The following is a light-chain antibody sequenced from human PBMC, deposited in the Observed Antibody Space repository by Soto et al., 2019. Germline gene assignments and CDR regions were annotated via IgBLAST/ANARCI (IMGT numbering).Light chain of an antibody. J-gene: IGKJ1*01. V-gene: IGKV3-20*01. CDR2: GAS. CDR3: QQYYSSPLT. CDR1: LTISNNF. Sequence: IVLTQSPGTLSLSPREGATLACRASLTISNNFIAWYQQRAGQAPRLVIYGASTRATGIPDRFSASGSGTDFTLTISRLEPEDFAVYFCQQYYSSPLTFGQGTKVDI.